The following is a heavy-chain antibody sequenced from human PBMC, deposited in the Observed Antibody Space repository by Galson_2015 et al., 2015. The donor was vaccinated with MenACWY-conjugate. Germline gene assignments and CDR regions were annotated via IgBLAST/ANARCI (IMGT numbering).Heavy chain of an antibody. V-gene: IGHV3-53*01. CDR2: IYSGGST. J-gene: IGHJ4*02. Sequence: SLRLSCAASGFTVSSNYMSWVRQAPGKGLEWVSVIYSGGSTYYADSVKGRFTISRDNAKNSLYLQMNSLRAEDTAVYYCAREWRYYYDSSGYYYGSDYWGQGTLVTVSS. CDR1: GFTVSSNY. D-gene: IGHD3-22*01. CDR3: AREWRYYYDSSGYYYGSDY.